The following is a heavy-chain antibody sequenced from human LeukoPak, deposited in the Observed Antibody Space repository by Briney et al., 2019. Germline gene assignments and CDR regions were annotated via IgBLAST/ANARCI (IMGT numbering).Heavy chain of an antibody. CDR2: ISYSGTT. CDR1: GASISSYY. J-gene: IGHJ4*02. D-gene: IGHD7-27*01. V-gene: IGHV4-59*01. Sequence: SETLSLTCSVSGASISSYYWSWIRQPPGKRLEWIGYISYSGTTNYNPSLKSRATISLDMSKNQFSLKVTSMTAADTAVYYCARPAEEDNWGVLRRYFFDYWGQGTLVAVSS. CDR3: ARPAEEDNWGVLRRYFFDY.